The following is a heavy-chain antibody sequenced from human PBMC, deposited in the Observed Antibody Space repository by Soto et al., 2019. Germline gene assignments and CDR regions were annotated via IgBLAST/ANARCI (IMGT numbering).Heavy chain of an antibody. Sequence: QVQLVRSGAEVKKPGASVKVSCKASGYTFTSYGISWVRQAPGQGLEWMGWISAYNGNTNYAQKLQGRVTMTTDTSTSTAYMELRSLRSDDTAVYYCARGYCSSTSCYEISAFDIWGQGTMVTVSS. CDR3: ARGYCSSTSCYEISAFDI. CDR1: GYTFTSYG. D-gene: IGHD2-2*01. J-gene: IGHJ3*02. CDR2: ISAYNGNT. V-gene: IGHV1-18*01.